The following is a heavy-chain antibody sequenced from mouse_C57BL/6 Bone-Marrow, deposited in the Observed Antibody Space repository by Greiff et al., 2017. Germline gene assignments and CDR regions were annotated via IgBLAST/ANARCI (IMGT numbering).Heavy chain of an antibody. CDR1: GYTFTSYW. CDR3: ARDIYDGYYKAMDY. CDR2: IDPSDSYT. D-gene: IGHD2-3*01. Sequence: QVQLKQPGAELVMPGASVKLSCKASGYTFTSYWMHWVKQRPGQGLEWIGEIDPSDSYTNYNQKFKGKSTLTVDKSSSTAYMQLSSLTSEDSAVYYCARDIYDGYYKAMDYWGQGTSGTVSS. V-gene: IGHV1-69*01. J-gene: IGHJ4*01.